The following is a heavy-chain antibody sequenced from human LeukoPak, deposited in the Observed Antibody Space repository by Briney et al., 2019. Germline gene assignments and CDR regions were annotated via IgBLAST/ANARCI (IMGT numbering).Heavy chain of an antibody. J-gene: IGHJ1*01. CDR1: GGSISNYY. CDR3: ARWLPADAEYFQH. CDR2: IYYSGST. V-gene: IGHV4-59*12. Sequence: PSQTLSLTCTVSGGSISNYYWSWIRQPPGRGLEWIGYIYYSGSTNYNPSLKSRVTISVDTSKKQFSLQMSSVTAADTAVYYCARWLPADAEYFQHWGQGTLVTVSS. D-gene: IGHD2-2*01.